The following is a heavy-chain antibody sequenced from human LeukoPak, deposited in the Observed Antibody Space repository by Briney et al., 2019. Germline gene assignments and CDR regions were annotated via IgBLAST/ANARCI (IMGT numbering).Heavy chain of an antibody. Sequence: SETLSLTCTVSGGSISSSSYYWGWIRQPPGKGLEGIGSIYYSGSTYYNPSLKSRVTILVDTSKNQFSLKLSSVTAADTAVYYCARAHDRAVADYWGQGTLVTVSS. CDR1: GGSISSSSYY. CDR3: ARAHDRAVADY. V-gene: IGHV4-39*07. CDR2: IYYSGST. J-gene: IGHJ4*02. D-gene: IGHD6-19*01.